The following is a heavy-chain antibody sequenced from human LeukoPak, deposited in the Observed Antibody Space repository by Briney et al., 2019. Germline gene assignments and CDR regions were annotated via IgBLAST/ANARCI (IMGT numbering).Heavy chain of an antibody. CDR3: ARRAGAYSHPYDY. Sequence: GGSLRLSCAASGFTFSSYGMHWVRQAPGKGLEWVAFIRSDGSNKYYADSAKGRFTISRDNSKNTLYLQMNSLRAEDTAVYYCARRAGAYSHPYDYWGQGTLVTVSS. D-gene: IGHD4/OR15-4a*01. J-gene: IGHJ4*02. CDR2: IRSDGSNK. V-gene: IGHV3-30*02. CDR1: GFTFSSYG.